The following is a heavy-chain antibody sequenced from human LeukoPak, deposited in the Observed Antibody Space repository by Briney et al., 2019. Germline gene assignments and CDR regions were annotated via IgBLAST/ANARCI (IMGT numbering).Heavy chain of an antibody. D-gene: IGHD1-26*01. Sequence: SETLSLTCTVSGGSISSYYWSWIRQPPGKGLEWIASISYSGSTYYNSSVQSRVTISRDTSKNQFSLSLISVTAADTAVYYCVRVKTGSIYDSWGQGTLVTVSS. J-gene: IGHJ4*02. CDR3: VRVKTGSIYDS. V-gene: IGHV4-59*12. CDR1: GGSISSYY. CDR2: ISYSGST.